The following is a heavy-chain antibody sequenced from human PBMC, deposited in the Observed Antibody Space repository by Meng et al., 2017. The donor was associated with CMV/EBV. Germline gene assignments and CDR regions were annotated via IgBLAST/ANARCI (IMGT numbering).Heavy chain of an antibody. D-gene: IGHD5-18*01. CDR3: AKDRIQLWPLDY. J-gene: IGHJ4*02. CDR1: GFTFSDYY. CDR2: ISSSSSYT. V-gene: IGHV3-11*05. Sequence: QVELVGSGGGVVKPGGSLRLSCAASGFTFSDYYMSWIRQAPGKGLEWVSYISSSSSYTNYADSVKGRFTISRDNAKNSLYLQMNSLRAEDTAVYYCAKDRIQLWPLDYWGQGTLVTVSS.